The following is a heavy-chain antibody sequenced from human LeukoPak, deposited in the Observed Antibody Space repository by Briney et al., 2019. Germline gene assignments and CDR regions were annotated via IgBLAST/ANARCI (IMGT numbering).Heavy chain of an antibody. CDR2: ISGSGGST. D-gene: IGHD6-13*01. CDR3: AKTPLGMAAAGKSTFFDY. Sequence: GGSLRLSCAASGFTFSSYAMSWVRQAPGKGLEWVSAISGSGGSTYYADSVKGRFTISRDNSKNTLYLQMNSLRAEDTAVYYCAKTPLGMAAAGKSTFFDYWGQGTLVTVSS. V-gene: IGHV3-23*01. CDR1: GFTFSSYA. J-gene: IGHJ4*02.